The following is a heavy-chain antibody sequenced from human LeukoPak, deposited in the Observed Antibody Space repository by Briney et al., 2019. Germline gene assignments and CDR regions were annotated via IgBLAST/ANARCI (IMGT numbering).Heavy chain of an antibody. CDR3: ATEYSSGLY. Sequence: PGGSLRLSCAASGFTFSSCGMHWVRQAPGKGLEWVAVIWYDGSNKYYADSVKGRFTISRDNSKNTLCLQMNSLRAEDTAVYYCATEYSSGLYWGQGTLVTVSS. CDR2: IWYDGSNK. CDR1: GFTFSSCG. J-gene: IGHJ4*02. D-gene: IGHD6-25*01. V-gene: IGHV3-33*01.